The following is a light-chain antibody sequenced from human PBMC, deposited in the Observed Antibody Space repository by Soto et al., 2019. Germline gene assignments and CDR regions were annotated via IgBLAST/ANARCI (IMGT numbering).Light chain of an antibody. CDR1: SSDIGGYNY. J-gene: IGLJ2*01. CDR2: EVN. CDR3: SSYAGSNNFVV. V-gene: IGLV2-8*01. Sequence: QSALTQPPSASGSPGQSVTISCTGTSSDIGGYNYVSWYQHRPGKAPKLMIFEVNNRPSGVPDRFSGPKSGNTASLTVSGLQGEDEADYYCSSYAGSNNFVVFGGGTKLTVL.